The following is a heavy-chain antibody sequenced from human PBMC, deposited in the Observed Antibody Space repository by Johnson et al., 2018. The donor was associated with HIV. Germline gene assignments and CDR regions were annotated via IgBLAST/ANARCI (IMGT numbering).Heavy chain of an antibody. Sequence: VQLVESGGGLVQPGGSLRLSCAASGFTFSSYDMHWVRQATGKGLEWVSAIGTAGDSYYPGSVTRRFTTSRENAKNSLYRQMNSLRAEDTAVYYCAKDLVDTAMDEAFDIWGQGTMVTFSS. D-gene: IGHD5-18*01. V-gene: IGHV3-13*01. CDR1: GFTFSSYD. CDR3: AKDLVDTAMDEAFDI. J-gene: IGHJ3*02. CDR2: IGTAGDS.